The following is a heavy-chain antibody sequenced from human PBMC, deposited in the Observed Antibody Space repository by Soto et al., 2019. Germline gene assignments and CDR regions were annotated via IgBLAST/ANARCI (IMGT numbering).Heavy chain of an antibody. CDR1: RGSLSGYY. Sequence: ETLPRTFAVYRGSLSGYYPGWNRQSPWRGLEWIGEINHSGTPNYNTSLKTRVNTSVETSKNQFSLKLSSVTEADTAVYYCARRTAGGSETSYNSWFDHSGQG. CDR3: ARRTAGGSETSYNSWFDH. D-gene: IGHD3-10*01. J-gene: IGHJ5*02. V-gene: IGHV4-34*01. CDR2: INHSGTP.